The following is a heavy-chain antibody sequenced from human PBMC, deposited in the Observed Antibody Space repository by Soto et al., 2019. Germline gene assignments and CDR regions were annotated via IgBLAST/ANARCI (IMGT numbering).Heavy chain of an antibody. D-gene: IGHD3-3*01. Sequence: APVKVSCKASGYTFTSYAMHWVRQAPGQRLEWMGWINAGNGNTKYSQKFQGRVTITRDTSASTAYMELSSLRSEDTAVYYCARERSDFWSGYSSMDVWGQGTTVTVSS. CDR3: ARERSDFWSGYSSMDV. CDR1: GYTFTSYA. J-gene: IGHJ6*02. V-gene: IGHV1-3*01. CDR2: INAGNGNT.